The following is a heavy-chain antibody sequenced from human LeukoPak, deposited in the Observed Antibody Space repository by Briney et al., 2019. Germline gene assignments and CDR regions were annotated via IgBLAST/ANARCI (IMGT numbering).Heavy chain of an antibody. CDR3: ARRSGIAAAVYYYYGMDV. Sequence: SETLPLTCTVSGGSISSYYWSWIRQPPGKGLEWIGYIYYSGSTNYNPSLKSRVTISVDTSKNQFSLKLSSVTAADTAVYYCARRSGIAAAVYYYYGMDVWGQGTTVTVSS. D-gene: IGHD6-13*01. V-gene: IGHV4-59*08. CDR2: IYYSGST. CDR1: GGSISSYY. J-gene: IGHJ6*02.